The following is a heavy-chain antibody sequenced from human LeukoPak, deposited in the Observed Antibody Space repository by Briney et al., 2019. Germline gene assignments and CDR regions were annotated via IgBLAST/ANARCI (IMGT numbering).Heavy chain of an antibody. CDR3: ARERDRYTYGLDY. CDR2: INPSGGSI. CDR1: GYTFTNYH. D-gene: IGHD3-16*02. V-gene: IGHV1-46*01. J-gene: IGHJ4*02. Sequence: ASVKVSCKASGYTFTNYHIHWVRQAPGQGLEWMGIINPSGGSITYAQKFQGRVTMTTDPSTGTVYMELSSLRSEDTAVYYCARERDRYTYGLDYWGQGTLVTVSS.